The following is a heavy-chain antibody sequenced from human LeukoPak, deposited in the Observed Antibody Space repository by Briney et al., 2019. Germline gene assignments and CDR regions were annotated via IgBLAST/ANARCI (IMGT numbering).Heavy chain of an antibody. Sequence: ASVKVSCKVSGYTLTELSMHWVRQAPGKGLEWMGGFDPEDGETIYARKFQGRVTMTEDTSTDTAYMELSSLRSEDTAVYYCATAGIVGATRDFDYWGQGTLVTVSS. CDR3: ATAGIVGATRDFDY. CDR2: FDPEDGET. D-gene: IGHD1-26*01. CDR1: GYTLTELS. V-gene: IGHV1-24*01. J-gene: IGHJ4*02.